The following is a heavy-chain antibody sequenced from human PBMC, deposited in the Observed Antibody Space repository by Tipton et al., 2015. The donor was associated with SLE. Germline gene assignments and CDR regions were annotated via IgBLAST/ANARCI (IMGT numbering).Heavy chain of an antibody. CDR1: GFTFRAYG. Sequence: SLRLSCAASGFTFRAYGTHWVRQAPGRGLEWVAFIWYDGSNKYYADSVKGRFTISRDNAKNTLHLQLDSLRAEDTAVYFCARASSSGYSPWGQGTTVTVSS. D-gene: IGHD3-22*01. J-gene: IGHJ3*01. CDR2: IWYDGSNK. V-gene: IGHV3-33*01. CDR3: ARASSSGYSP.